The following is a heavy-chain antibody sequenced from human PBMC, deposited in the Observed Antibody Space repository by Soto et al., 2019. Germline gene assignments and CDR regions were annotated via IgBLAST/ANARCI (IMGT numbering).Heavy chain of an antibody. CDR1: GDSVTSGDYY. CDR3: ARIPVDTYMTYWFDP. J-gene: IGHJ5*01. D-gene: IGHD5-18*01. Sequence: PSETLSLTCTVSGDSVTSGDYYWSWIRQPPGKGLEWIGYIYYSGNTNYSPSLKSRVAISSDTSHNQFSLKLSSVTAADTAVYFCARIPVDTYMTYWFDPWGQGTLVTVPS. CDR2: IYYSGNT. V-gene: IGHV4-61*08.